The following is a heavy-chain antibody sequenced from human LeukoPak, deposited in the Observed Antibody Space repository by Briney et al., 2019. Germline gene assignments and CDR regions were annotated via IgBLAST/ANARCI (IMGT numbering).Heavy chain of an antibody. CDR3: AKDVREWLSPIPFDY. D-gene: IGHD3-3*01. V-gene: IGHV3-23*01. J-gene: IGHJ4*02. Sequence: GGSLRLSCAASGFTFSSYAMSWVRQAPGKGLEWVSAISGSGGSTYYADSVKGRFTISRDNSKNTLYLQMNSLRAEDTAVYYCAKDVREWLSPIPFDYWGQGTLVTVSS. CDR2: ISGSGGST. CDR1: GFTFSSYA.